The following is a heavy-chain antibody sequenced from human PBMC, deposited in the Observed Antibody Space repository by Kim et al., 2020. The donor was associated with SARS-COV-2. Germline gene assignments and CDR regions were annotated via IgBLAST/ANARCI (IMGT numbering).Heavy chain of an antibody. Sequence: NYDYSVSVKGRITVNPDTSKNQFSLQLNSVTPEDTAVYYCARGTHASGSDYWGQGTLVTVSS. CDR3: ARGTHASGSDY. J-gene: IGHJ4*02. D-gene: IGHD2-8*01. CDR2: NY. V-gene: IGHV6-1*01.